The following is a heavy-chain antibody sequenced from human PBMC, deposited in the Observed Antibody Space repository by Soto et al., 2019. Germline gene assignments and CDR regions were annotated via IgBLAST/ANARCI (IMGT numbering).Heavy chain of an antibody. J-gene: IGHJ6*02. Sequence: SETQSLTCAVYGGSFSGYYWSWIRQPPGKGLEWIGEINHSGSTNYNPSLKSRVTISVDTSKNQFSLKLSSVTAADTAVYYCARVKYYDFWSGPYYYGMDVWGQGTTVTVSS. CDR3: ARVKYYDFWSGPYYYGMDV. CDR2: INHSGST. D-gene: IGHD3-3*01. V-gene: IGHV4-34*01. CDR1: GGSFSGYY.